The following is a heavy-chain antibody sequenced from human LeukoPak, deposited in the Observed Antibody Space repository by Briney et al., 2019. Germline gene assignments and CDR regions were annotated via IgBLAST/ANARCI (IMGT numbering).Heavy chain of an antibody. Sequence: GGSLRLSCTASGFTLSSYWMSWVRQAPGKGLEWVANIKQDGSEKYYVDSVKGRFTISRDNAKNSLYLQMNSLRAEDTAVYYCARDVHDRWYSDYWGQGTLVTVSS. CDR3: ARDVHDRWYSDY. CDR1: GFTLSSYW. V-gene: IGHV3-7*01. J-gene: IGHJ4*02. CDR2: IKQDGSEK. D-gene: IGHD1-1*01.